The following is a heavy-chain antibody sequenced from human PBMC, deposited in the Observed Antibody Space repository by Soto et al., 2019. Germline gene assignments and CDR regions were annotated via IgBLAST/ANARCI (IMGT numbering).Heavy chain of an antibody. Sequence: PGESLKISCKGSGYSFTSYWIAWVRQMPGQGLEWMGIIYPGDSDVTYSPSFQGQVTISADKSINTAYLQWSSLKASDTAMYYCARQWGSYTYLVYWGEGTLVTVSS. V-gene: IGHV5-51*01. CDR2: IYPGDSDV. CDR3: ARQWGSYTYLVY. J-gene: IGHJ4*02. D-gene: IGHD1-26*01. CDR1: GYSFTSYW.